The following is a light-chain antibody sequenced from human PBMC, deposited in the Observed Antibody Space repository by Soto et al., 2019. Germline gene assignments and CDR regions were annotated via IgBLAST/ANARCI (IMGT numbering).Light chain of an antibody. CDR3: QQYINWPRT. CDR1: QSVSSN. CDR2: GAS. V-gene: IGKV3-15*01. Sequence: EIVMTQSPATLSVSPGERATLSCRASQSVSSNLAWYQQKPGQAPRLLIFGASTRAPGIPARFSGSGSGTEFPLTISSLQSEDFAVYSCQQYINWPRTFGQGTKVEIK. J-gene: IGKJ1*01.